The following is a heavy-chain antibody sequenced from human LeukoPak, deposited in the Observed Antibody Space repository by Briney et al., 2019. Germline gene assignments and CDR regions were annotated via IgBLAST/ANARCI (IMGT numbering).Heavy chain of an antibody. J-gene: IGHJ6*02. CDR1: GYTFNSHY. Sequence: ASVKVSCKTSGYTFNSHYVGWVRQAPGQGLEWMGWISGYNGKTNYAQKLQGRVTMTTDTSTTTAYMELRSLRSDDTAVYYCARDGGGSLYGMDVWGQGTTVTVSS. CDR3: ARDGGGSLYGMDV. D-gene: IGHD2-15*01. V-gene: IGHV1-18*01. CDR2: ISGYNGKT.